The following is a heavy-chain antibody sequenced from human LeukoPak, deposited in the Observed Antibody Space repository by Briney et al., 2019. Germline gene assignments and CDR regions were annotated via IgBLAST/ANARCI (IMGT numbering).Heavy chain of an antibody. J-gene: IGHJ4*02. CDR1: GFTFSSYA. D-gene: IGHD2-2*01. Sequence: TGGSLRLSCAASGFTFSSYAMSWVRQAPGKGLEWVSAISGSGGSTYYADSVKGRFTISRDNSKNTLYLQMNSLRAEDTAVYYCAKESCGSTSCYNFDYWGQGTLVTVSS. CDR2: ISGSGGST. V-gene: IGHV3-23*01. CDR3: AKESCGSTSCYNFDY.